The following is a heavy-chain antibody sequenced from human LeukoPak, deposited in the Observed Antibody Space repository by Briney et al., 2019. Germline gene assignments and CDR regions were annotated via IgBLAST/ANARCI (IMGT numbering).Heavy chain of an antibody. CDR2: ISYDGTNK. CDR1: GFTFSSYA. CDR3: ARARGYYDSGSSNWFDP. Sequence: GRSLRLSCAASGFTFSSYAMHWVRQAPGKGLEWVAVISYDGTNKYYADSVKGRFTISRDNSKNTLYLRMHSLRAEDTAVYYCARARGYYDSGSSNWFDPWGQGTLVTVSS. D-gene: IGHD3-10*01. V-gene: IGHV3-30*04. J-gene: IGHJ5*02.